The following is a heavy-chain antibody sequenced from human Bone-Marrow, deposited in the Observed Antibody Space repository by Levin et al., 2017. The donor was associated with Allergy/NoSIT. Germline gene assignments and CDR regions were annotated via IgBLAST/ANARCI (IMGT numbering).Heavy chain of an antibody. J-gene: IGHJ4*02. CDR1: EYTFTYRY. D-gene: IGHD3-22*01. Sequence: GGSLRLSCTASEYTFTYRYLHWVRQAPGQGLESLGWITIYNGQTRYSPKFQGRVTITRESSLSTVYMELHSLRSEDTAIYYCARSPLYDNTDYHITTWGQGTLVTVSS. CDR3: ARSPLYDNTDYHITT. CDR2: ITIYNGQT. V-gene: IGHV1-45*02.